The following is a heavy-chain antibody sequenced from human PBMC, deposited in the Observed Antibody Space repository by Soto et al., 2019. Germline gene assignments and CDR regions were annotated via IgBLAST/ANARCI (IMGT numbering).Heavy chain of an antibody. CDR2: INPIFGTA. CDR1: GGTFSSYA. V-gene: IGHV1-69*01. J-gene: IGHJ6*02. CDR3: ARGYGSGSYYSPYYYYGMDV. D-gene: IGHD3-10*01. Sequence: QVQLVQSGAEVKKPGSSVKVSCKASGGTFSSYAISWVRQAPGQGLEWMGGINPIFGTANYAQKFQGRVTITADESTSTAYMELSSLRSEDTAVYYCARGYGSGSYYSPYYYYGMDVWGQGTTVTVSS.